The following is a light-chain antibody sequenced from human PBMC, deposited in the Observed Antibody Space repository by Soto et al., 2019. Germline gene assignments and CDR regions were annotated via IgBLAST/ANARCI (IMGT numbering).Light chain of an antibody. CDR2: EVR. CDR1: SSDIGAWNY. J-gene: IGLJ3*02. V-gene: IGLV2-14*03. Sequence: QSALTQPASVSGSPGQSITLSCSGSSSDIGAWNYVSWFQQHPGNAPKLIIYEVRNRPSGVSDRFSGSKSGNTASLTISGLQAEDEAIYHCASYTTSTTGVFGGGTKVTVL. CDR3: ASYTTSTTGV.